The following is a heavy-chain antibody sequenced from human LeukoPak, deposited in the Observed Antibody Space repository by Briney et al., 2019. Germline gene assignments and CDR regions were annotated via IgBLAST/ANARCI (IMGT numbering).Heavy chain of an antibody. CDR2: IKQDGSEK. CDR1: GFTFSNYW. CDR3: ASGQQLGY. D-gene: IGHD6-6*01. Sequence: PGGSLRLSCAASGFTFSNYWMSWVRQAPGKGLGWVANIKQDGSEKYYVDSVKGRFTISRDNAKNSLYLRMNSLRAEDTAVYYCASGQQLGYWGQGTLVTVSS. V-gene: IGHV3-7*01. J-gene: IGHJ4*02.